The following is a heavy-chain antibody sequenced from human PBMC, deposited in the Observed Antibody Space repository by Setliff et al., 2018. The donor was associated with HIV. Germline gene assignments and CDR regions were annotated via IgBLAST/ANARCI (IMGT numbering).Heavy chain of an antibody. CDR2: IYYSGSS. CDR1: GGSISSTY. V-gene: IGHV4-59*08. D-gene: IGHD6-19*01. Sequence: SETLSLTCTVSGGSISSTYWSWIRQPPGKGLEWIGFIYYSGSSNYNPSLKSRVTISVDTSKNQFSLKLSSVTAADTAVYYCARLRISGWDLDYWGQGTLVTVS. J-gene: IGHJ4*02. CDR3: ARLRISGWDLDY.